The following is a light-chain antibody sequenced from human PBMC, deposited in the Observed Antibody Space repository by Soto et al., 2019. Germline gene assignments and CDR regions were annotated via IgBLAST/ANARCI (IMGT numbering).Light chain of an antibody. V-gene: IGLV2-14*03. Sequence: QSVLTQPAFVSGSPGQSITISCTETSSDVGAYNFVSWHQQHPGKAPKLMIYNVYDRPSGISYRFSGSKSGNTASLTISGLQGEDEADYYCSAYTVSRTYVFGTGTKVTVL. CDR1: SSDVGAYNF. CDR3: SAYTVSRTYV. CDR2: NVY. J-gene: IGLJ1*01.